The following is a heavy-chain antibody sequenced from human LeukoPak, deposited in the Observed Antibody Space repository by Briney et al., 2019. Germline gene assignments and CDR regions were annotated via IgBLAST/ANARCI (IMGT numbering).Heavy chain of an antibody. Sequence: ASVKVSCKASGYTFTSYGISWVRQAPGQGLEWMGWISAYNGNTNYAQKLQGRVTMTTDTSTSTAYMELRSLRSDDTAVYYCARASTYSMVGATIYYYYYGMDVWGQGTTVTVSS. D-gene: IGHD1-26*01. V-gene: IGHV1-18*01. J-gene: IGHJ6*02. CDR1: GYTFTSYG. CDR2: ISAYNGNT. CDR3: ARASTYSMVGATIYYYYYGMDV.